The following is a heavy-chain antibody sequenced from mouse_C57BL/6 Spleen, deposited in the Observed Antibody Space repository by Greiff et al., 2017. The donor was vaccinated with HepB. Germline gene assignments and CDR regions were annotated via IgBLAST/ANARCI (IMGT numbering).Heavy chain of an antibody. Sequence: EVKLMESGGGLVQPGGSMKLSCVAPGFTFSNYWMNWVRQSPEKGLEWVAQIRLKSDNVATHYAESGKGRFTISRAESKRSVYLQKNNLRAEDTGIYYCTFLVYDGSYVGTMDYWGQGTSVTVSS. D-gene: IGHD2-3*01. J-gene: IGHJ4*01. CDR3: TFLVYDGSYVGTMDY. CDR1: GFTFSNYW. CDR2: IRLKSDNVAT. V-gene: IGHV6-3*01.